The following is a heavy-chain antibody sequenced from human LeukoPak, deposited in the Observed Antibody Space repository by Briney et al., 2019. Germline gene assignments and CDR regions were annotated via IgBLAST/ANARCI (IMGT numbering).Heavy chain of an antibody. J-gene: IGHJ4*02. V-gene: IGHV3-23*01. D-gene: IGHD6-19*01. CDR2: ISASGDNT. CDR1: GFTFSSYA. Sequence: GGSLRLSCAASGFTFSSYAMSWVRQAPGKGLEWVSAISASGDNTYYADSVKGRFTISRDNAKNSLYLQMNSLRAEDTAVYYCARDRAKIAVAAPFDYWGQGTLVTVSS. CDR3: ARDRAKIAVAAPFDY.